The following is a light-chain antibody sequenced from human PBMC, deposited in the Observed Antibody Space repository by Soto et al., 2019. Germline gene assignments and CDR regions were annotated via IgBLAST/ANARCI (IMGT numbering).Light chain of an antibody. CDR2: EVS. Sequence: QSVLTQPPSASGYPGQSVTIACTGTSSDVGAYKYVSWYQQYPGKAPKLMIYEVSKRPSGVPDRFSGSKSGNTASLTVSGLQAEDEADYYCTSYVGSNIWVFGGWTKLTVL. V-gene: IGLV2-8*01. CDR1: SSDVGAYKY. J-gene: IGLJ3*02. CDR3: TSYVGSNIWV.